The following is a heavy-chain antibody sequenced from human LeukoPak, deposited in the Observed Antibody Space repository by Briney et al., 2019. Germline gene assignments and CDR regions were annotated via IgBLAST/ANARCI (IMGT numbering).Heavy chain of an antibody. CDR3: AKGSVTGTADLDY. CDR1: GFTFDDYA. J-gene: IGHJ4*02. D-gene: IGHD6-19*01. V-gene: IGHV3-9*01. CDR2: ISWNSGSI. Sequence: PGGSLRLSCAASGFTFDDYAMHWVRQAPGKGLEWVSGISWNSGSIGYADSVKGRFTISRDNAKNSLYLQMNSLRAEDTALYYCAKGSVTGTADLDYWGQGALVTVSS.